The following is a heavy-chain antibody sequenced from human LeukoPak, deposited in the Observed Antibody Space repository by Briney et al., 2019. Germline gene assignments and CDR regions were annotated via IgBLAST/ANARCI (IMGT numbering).Heavy chain of an antibody. D-gene: IGHD3-16*02. CDR2: IWYDGSNK. V-gene: IGHV3-33*08. CDR1: GFTFSSYA. Sequence: GGSLRLSCAASGFTFSSYAMHWVRQAPGKGLEWVAVIWYDGSNKYYADSVKGRFTISRDNSKNTLYLQMNSLRAEDTAVYYCARDYDYVWGSYRPGPWFDPWGQGTLVTVSS. CDR3: ARDYDYVWGSYRPGPWFDP. J-gene: IGHJ5*02.